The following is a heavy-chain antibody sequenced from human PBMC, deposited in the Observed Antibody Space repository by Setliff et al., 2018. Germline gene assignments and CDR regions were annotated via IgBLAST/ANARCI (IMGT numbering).Heavy chain of an antibody. V-gene: IGHV1-46*01. CDR3: ARAGLAAAGRKGVFDH. J-gene: IGHJ4*02. Sequence: GASVKVSCKTSGYSFTSHYMHWVRQAPGQGLEWMGIINPGGLSSSSTQKFEGRVTMTRGTSTSTVYMELNSLTSDDTAVYYCARAGLAAAGRKGVFDHWGQGTLVTVSS. CDR2: INPGGLSS. CDR1: GYSFTSHY. D-gene: IGHD6-25*01.